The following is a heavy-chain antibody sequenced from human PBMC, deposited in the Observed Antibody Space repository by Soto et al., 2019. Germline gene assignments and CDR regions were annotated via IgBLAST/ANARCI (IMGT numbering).Heavy chain of an antibody. CDR1: GFTVSNYH. J-gene: IGHJ5*02. CDR2: IYTAGSA. Sequence: PGGSLRLSCAASGFTVSNYHMNWVRRAPGKGLEWVSVIYTAGSADFADSVKGRFTISRDNAKNLLYLQMNSLRAEDTAVYYCARAAGXFDPWGQGTLVTVSS. CDR3: ARAAGXFDP. V-gene: IGHV3-66*01.